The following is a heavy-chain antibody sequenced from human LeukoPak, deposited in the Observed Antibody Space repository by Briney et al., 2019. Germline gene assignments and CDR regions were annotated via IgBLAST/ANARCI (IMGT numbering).Heavy chain of an antibody. CDR2: IYYSGST. V-gene: IGHV4-39*07. J-gene: IGHJ4*02. CDR1: GGSISSSSYY. Sequence: SETLSLTCTVSGGSISSSSYYWGWIRQPPGKGLEWIGSIYYSGSTYYNPSLKSRVTISVDTSKIQFSLKLSSVTAADTAIYYCARAETDHYYFDHLGQGILVTVSS. CDR3: ARAETDHYYFDH. D-gene: IGHD1-1*01.